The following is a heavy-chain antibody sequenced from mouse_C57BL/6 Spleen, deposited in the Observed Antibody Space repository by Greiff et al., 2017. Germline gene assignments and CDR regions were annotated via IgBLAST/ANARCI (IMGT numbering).Heavy chain of an antibody. CDR2: IWRRGST. CDR1: GFSLTSYG. V-gene: IGHV2-5*01. CDR3: AKEYGSSSYYYAMDD. J-gene: IGHJ4*01. Sequence: VQLVESGPGLVQPSQSLSITCTVSGFSLTSYGVHWVRQSPGKGLEWLGVIWRRGSTDYNAAFMSRLSITKDNSKSQVFFKMNSLQDDDTAIYYCAKEYGSSSYYYAMDDWGQGTSVTVSS. D-gene: IGHD1-1*01.